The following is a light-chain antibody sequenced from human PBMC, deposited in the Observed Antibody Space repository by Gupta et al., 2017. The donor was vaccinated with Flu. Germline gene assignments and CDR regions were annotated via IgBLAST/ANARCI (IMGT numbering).Light chain of an antibody. Sequence: EIVLTQSPGTLSLSTGEGATLSCRASQTVSRSYLAWYQQKPGQAPRLLIYGSPNRATGIPDRFGGSGSATDFTLTISRLEPDDFAVYYCHQYVDSPGFGQGTKVEIK. CDR2: GSP. V-gene: IGKV3-20*01. CDR3: HQYVDSPG. CDR1: QTVSRSY. J-gene: IGKJ1*01.